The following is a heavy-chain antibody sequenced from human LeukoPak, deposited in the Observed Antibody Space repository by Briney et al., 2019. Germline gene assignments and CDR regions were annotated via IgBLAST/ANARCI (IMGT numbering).Heavy chain of an antibody. J-gene: IGHJ4*02. CDR2: IYASGST. CDR1: GGSISGYY. Sequence: SETLSLTCTASGGSISGYYWSWIRHPAGKGLEWIGRIYASGSTNYNPSLNSRVTMSVDTSKNQFYLKLSSVTAADTAVYYCARVRAAAGPYYFDYWGQGTLVTVSS. CDR3: ARVRAAAGPYYFDY. V-gene: IGHV4-4*07. D-gene: IGHD6-13*01.